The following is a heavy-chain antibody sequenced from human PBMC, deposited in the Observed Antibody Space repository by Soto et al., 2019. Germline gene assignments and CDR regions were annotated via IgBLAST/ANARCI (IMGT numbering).Heavy chain of an antibody. CDR3: ASAKVDSTTYDFWSGSDPPRNLNFDY. D-gene: IGHD3-3*01. J-gene: IGHJ4*02. Sequence: NPSETLSLTCTVSGGSISSGDYYWSWIRQPPGKGLEWIGYIYYSGSTNYNPSLKSRVTISVDTSKNQFSLKLSSVTAADTAVYYCASAKVDSTTYDFWSGSDPPRNLNFDYWGQGTLVTVSS. CDR2: IYYSGST. CDR1: GGSISSGDYY. V-gene: IGHV4-61*08.